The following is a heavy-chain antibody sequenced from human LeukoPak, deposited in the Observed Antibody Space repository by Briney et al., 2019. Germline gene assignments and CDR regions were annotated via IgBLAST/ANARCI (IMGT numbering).Heavy chain of an antibody. V-gene: IGHV4-59*01. CDR2: IYYSGST. Sequence: PSETLFLTCTVSGGSISSYYWSWIRQPPGKGLEWIGYIYYSGSTNYNPSLKSRVTISVDTSKSQFSLKLSSVTAADTAVYYCARLQPVYSSGWFSFDYWGQGTLVTVSS. J-gene: IGHJ4*02. CDR3: ARLQPVYSSGWFSFDY. CDR1: GGSISSYY. D-gene: IGHD6-19*01.